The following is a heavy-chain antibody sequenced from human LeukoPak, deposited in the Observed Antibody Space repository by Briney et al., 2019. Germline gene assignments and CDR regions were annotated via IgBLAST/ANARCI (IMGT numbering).Heavy chain of an antibody. Sequence: TGGSLRLSCAASGFTFSSYAMSWVRQAPGKGLEWVSAISGSGGSTYYADSVKGRFTISRDNSKNTLYLQMNSLRAEDTAVYYCAKDRGIGYSYGYADYWGQGTPVTVSS. J-gene: IGHJ4*02. D-gene: IGHD5-18*01. CDR2: ISGSGGST. CDR3: AKDRGIGYSYGYADY. V-gene: IGHV3-23*01. CDR1: GFTFSSYA.